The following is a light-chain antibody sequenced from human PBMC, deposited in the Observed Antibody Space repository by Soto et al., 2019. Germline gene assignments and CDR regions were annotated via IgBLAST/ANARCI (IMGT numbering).Light chain of an antibody. Sequence: EIVLTQSPATLSVSPGERATLFCRASQTVGNTLAWYQQQPGQAPRLLVYGASTTATGIPARFSGSGSGKEFTLTISSLQSEDFAVYYCLHYNDWPRWTFGQGTKV. J-gene: IGKJ1*01. CDR2: GAS. V-gene: IGKV3-15*01. CDR1: QTVGNT. CDR3: LHYNDWPRWT.